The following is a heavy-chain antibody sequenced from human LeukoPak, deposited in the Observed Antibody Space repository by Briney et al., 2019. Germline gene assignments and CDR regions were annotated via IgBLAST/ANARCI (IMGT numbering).Heavy chain of an antibody. J-gene: IGHJ4*02. CDR3: ARDTDTVTTILDY. Sequence: PGGSLRLSCAASGFTFNNYAMSWARQAPGKGLEWVSATSTTGSNPFYADSVKGRFTVSRDNSKNTLYLQMNSLRAEDTAVYYCARDTDTVTTILDYWGQGTLVTVSS. V-gene: IGHV3-23*01. CDR2: TSTTGSNP. CDR1: GFTFNNYA. D-gene: IGHD4-17*01.